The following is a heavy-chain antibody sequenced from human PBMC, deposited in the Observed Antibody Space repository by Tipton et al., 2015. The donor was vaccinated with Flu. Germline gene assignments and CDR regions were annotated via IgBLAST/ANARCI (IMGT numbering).Heavy chain of an antibody. D-gene: IGHD3-22*01. CDR2: ISAYNGNT. V-gene: IGHV1-18*01. CDR3: ARDQYYYDSSGDAFDI. CDR1: GYTFTSHG. Sequence: QVQLVQSGAEVKKPGASVKVSCEASGYTFTSHGISWVRQAPGQGLEWLGWISAYNGNTNYAQKLQGRVTMTTDTSTRTAYMELRSLRSDDTAVYYCARDQYYYDSSGDAFDIWGQGTMVTVSS. J-gene: IGHJ3*02.